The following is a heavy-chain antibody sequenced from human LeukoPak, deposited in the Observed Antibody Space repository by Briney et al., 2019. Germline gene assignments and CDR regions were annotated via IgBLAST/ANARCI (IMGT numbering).Heavy chain of an antibody. CDR1: GFTFSNYW. V-gene: IGHV3-7*01. J-gene: IGHJ4*02. Sequence: PGGSLRLSCAASGFTFSNYWMSWVRQAPGKGLEWVANINQGGSDKHYVDSRFTISRDNANNSLYLQMNSLRAEDTAVYYCVRESRSGSYSGYWGQGTLVTVSS. D-gene: IGHD1-26*01. CDR3: VRESRSGSYSGY. CDR2: INQGGSDK.